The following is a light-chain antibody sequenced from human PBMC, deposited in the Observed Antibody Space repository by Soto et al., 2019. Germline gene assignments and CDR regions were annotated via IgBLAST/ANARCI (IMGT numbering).Light chain of an antibody. V-gene: IGLV1-40*01. CDR2: GNN. J-gene: IGLJ1*01. CDR1: SSNIGADYD. CDR3: QSYDSTLSARYV. Sequence: QSVLTQPLSVSGAPGQRVTISCTGSSSNIGADYDVHWYQQRPGTAPKLHIFGNNNRPSGVPDRFSGSKSGTSASLAITGLQAEDEGDYYCQSYDSTLSARYVFGTGTKVTVL.